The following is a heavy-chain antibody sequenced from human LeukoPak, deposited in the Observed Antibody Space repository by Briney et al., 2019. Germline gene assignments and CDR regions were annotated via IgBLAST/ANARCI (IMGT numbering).Heavy chain of an antibody. Sequence: GGSLRLSCAASGFTFSNAWMTWVRQAPGKGLEWVGRIKSNTDGGTTDYAAPVKGRFTISRDDSENTLYLQMNSLRAEDTAVYYCAKADGSGYSSSWYCFDYWGQGTLVTVSS. CDR1: GFTFSNAW. D-gene: IGHD6-13*01. V-gene: IGHV3-15*01. CDR2: IKSNTDGGTT. CDR3: AKADGSGYSSSWYCFDY. J-gene: IGHJ4*02.